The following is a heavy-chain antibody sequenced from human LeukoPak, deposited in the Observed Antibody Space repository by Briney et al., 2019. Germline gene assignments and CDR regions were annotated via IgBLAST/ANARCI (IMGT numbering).Heavy chain of an antibody. CDR1: GFSISSYY. D-gene: IGHD6-19*01. CDR3: ARGTVAGSKPYYYYGMDV. Sequence: SETLSLTCTVSGFSISSYYWSWIRQPPGKGLEWIGYIYYSGSTNYNPSLKSRVTISVDTSKNQFSLKLSSVTAADTAVYYCARGTVAGSKPYYYYGMDVWGQGTTVTVPS. V-gene: IGHV4-59*01. CDR2: IYYSGST. J-gene: IGHJ6*02.